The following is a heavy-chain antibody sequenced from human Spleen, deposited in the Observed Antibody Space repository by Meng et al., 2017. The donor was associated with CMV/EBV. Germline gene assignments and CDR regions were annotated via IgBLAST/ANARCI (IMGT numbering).Heavy chain of an antibody. CDR1: GFTFSGSA. Sequence: GESLKISCAASGFTFSGSAMHWVRQASGKGLEWVGRIRSKANSYATAYAASVKGRFTISRDDSKNTAYLQMNSLKTEDTAVYYCTRLGYYDFWSGHYGMDVWGQGTTVTVS. D-gene: IGHD3-3*01. V-gene: IGHV3-73*01. CDR2: IRSKANSYAT. J-gene: IGHJ6*02. CDR3: TRLGYYDFWSGHYGMDV.